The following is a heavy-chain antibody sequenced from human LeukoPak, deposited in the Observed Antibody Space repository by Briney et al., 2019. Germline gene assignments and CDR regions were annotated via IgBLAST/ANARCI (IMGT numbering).Heavy chain of an antibody. D-gene: IGHD5-18*01. Sequence: GGSLRLSCAASGFTFSSYLMHWVRQAPGKGLVWVSRINSDGSSTSYADSVKGRFTISRDNAKNTLYLQMNSLRAEDTAVYYCAREIQLWSPLFDYWGQGTLVTVSS. V-gene: IGHV3-74*01. CDR2: INSDGSST. CDR3: AREIQLWSPLFDY. J-gene: IGHJ4*02. CDR1: GFTFSSYL.